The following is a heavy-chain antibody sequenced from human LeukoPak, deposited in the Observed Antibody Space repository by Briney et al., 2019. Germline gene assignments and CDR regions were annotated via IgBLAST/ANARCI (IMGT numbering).Heavy chain of an antibody. D-gene: IGHD3-10*01. J-gene: IGHJ5*02. Sequence: GGSLRLSCAASGFTFSSYGMHWVRQAPGKGLEWVAVISYDGSNKYYADSEKGRFTISRDNSKNTLYLQMNSLRAEDTAVYYCAKELRTGSGPNWFDPWGQGTLVTVSS. V-gene: IGHV3-30*18. CDR1: GFTFSSYG. CDR3: AKELRTGSGPNWFDP. CDR2: ISYDGSNK.